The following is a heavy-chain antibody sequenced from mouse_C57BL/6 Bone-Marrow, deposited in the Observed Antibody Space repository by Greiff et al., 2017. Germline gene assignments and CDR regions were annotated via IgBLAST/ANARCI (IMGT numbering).Heavy chain of an antibody. CDR1: GFSLTSYG. Sequence: QVQLQQSGPGLVQPSQSLSITCTVSGFSLTSYGVHWVRQSPGKGLEWLGVIWRGGSTDYNAAFMSRLSITKDNSKSQVFFKMNSLQADDTAIYYCAKNSGIYYGNYMDYWGQGTSVTVSS. J-gene: IGHJ4*01. CDR3: AKNSGIYYGNYMDY. D-gene: IGHD2-1*01. CDR2: IWRGGST. V-gene: IGHV2-5*01.